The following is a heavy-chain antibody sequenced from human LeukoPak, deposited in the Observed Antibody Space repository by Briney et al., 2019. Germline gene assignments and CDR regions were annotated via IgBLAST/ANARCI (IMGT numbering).Heavy chain of an antibody. J-gene: IGHJ6*02. CDR2: ISPSSTYI. D-gene: IGHD2-2*01. CDR1: EFTFRNYS. Sequence: GGSLRLSCAASEFTFRNYSLNWVRQAPGKGLEWVSSISPSSTYIYYADSVKGRFTISKHNAKNSLYLQMNSLRAEDTAIYCCATDGSTSLADFYYYGMDVRGQGTTVTVSS. CDR3: ATDGSTSLADFYYYGMDV. V-gene: IGHV3-21*01.